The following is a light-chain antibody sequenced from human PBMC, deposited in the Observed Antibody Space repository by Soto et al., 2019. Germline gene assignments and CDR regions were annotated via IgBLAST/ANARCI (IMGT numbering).Light chain of an antibody. J-gene: IGKJ2*01. CDR1: QGIRNA. CDR3: LQHTSLPLT. Sequence: DIQMTQSPSSMSASVGDRVTITCRSSQGIRNALAWYQQKPGKAPKRLIYAVSTLQSGVPSRFSGTGSGTDFTLSDNSLQPDDFASYCCLQHTSLPLTFGQGTKLEI. CDR2: AVS. V-gene: IGKV1-17*01.